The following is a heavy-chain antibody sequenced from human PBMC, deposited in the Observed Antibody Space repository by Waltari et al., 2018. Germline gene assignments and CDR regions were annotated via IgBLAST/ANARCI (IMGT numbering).Heavy chain of an antibody. CDR1: GYRFTNYA. CDR2: ITTNTENP. J-gene: IGHJ5*02. CDR3: AREVVPAAKIVVNWFDP. V-gene: IGHV7-4-1*02. D-gene: IGHD2-2*01. Sequence: QVQLVQSGSAWKKPGASVKVSCKAYGYRFTNYAINWVRQAPGQGLELMGWITTNTENPTYTQGFTRRFVFSLDTSVSTAYLQINDLKAEDTAIYYCAREVVPAAKIVVNWFDPWGQGTQVTVSS.